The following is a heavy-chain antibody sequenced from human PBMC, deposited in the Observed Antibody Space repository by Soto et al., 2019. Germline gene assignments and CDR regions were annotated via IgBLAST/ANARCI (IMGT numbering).Heavy chain of an antibody. D-gene: IGHD6-13*01. CDR2: IYWDDDK. CDR3: AHVYWAASGTRYYFDY. V-gene: IGHV2-5*02. J-gene: IGHJ4*02. CDR1: GFSFSTSAVG. Sequence: QITLKESGPTLVKPTQTLTLTCTFSGFSFSTSAVGVGWIRQPPGKALEWLALIYWDDDKRYSPSLKSRLTITKDTSTNQVVVTMTNMDPVDTATYYCAHVYWAASGTRYYFDYWGQGTLVTVSS.